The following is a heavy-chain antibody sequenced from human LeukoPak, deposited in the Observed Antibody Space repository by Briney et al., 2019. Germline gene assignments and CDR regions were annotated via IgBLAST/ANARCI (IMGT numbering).Heavy chain of an antibody. CDR1: GFTFSSYE. V-gene: IGHV3-48*03. D-gene: IGHD4-17*01. CDR2: ISSSGSTI. CDR3: ARSPTTATIYYYYMDV. J-gene: IGHJ6*03. Sequence: GGSLRPSCAASGFTFSSYEMRWVRQAPGKGLEWVSYISSSGSTIYYADSVKGRFTISRDNAKNSLYLQMNSLRAEDTAVYYCARSPTTATIYYYYMDVWGKGTTVTVSS.